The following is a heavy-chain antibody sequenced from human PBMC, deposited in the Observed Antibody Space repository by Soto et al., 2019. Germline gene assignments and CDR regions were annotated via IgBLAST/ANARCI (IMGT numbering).Heavy chain of an antibody. J-gene: IGHJ1*01. CDR1: GFTFSSYG. D-gene: IGHD6-13*01. CDR3: AVPPYDSRWYGYFQE. V-gene: IGHV3-30*03. CDR2: ISYDGSNK. Sequence: QVQLVESGGGVVQPGRSLRLSCAASGFTFSSYGMHWVRQAPGKGLEWVAVISYDGSNKYYADSVKGRFTISRDNSKNTLYLQMNSLRAEDTAVYYCAVPPYDSRWYGYFQEWGQGTLVTVSS.